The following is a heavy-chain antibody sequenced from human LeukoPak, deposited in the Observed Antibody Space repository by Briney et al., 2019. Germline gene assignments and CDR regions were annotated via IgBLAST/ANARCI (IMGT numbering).Heavy chain of an antibody. CDR3: AKGPYSDSSSCYTIGSFDF. V-gene: IGHV3-23*01. D-gene: IGHD2-2*01. CDR1: GFTFRSHA. CDR2: ISGSGGSI. Sequence: GGSLRLSCAASGFTFRSHAMSWVRQAPGKGLEWVSAISGSGGSIYYADSVKGRFTISRDNSKNMIYLQIDSLRAEDTALYYCAKGPYSDSSSCYTIGSFDFWGQGTLVTVSS. J-gene: IGHJ5*01.